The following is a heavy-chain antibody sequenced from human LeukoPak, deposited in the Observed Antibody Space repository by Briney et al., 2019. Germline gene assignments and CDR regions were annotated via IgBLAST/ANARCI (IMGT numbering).Heavy chain of an antibody. V-gene: IGHV3-11*06. CDR3: ARATSSADTTGDY. D-gene: IGHD6-13*01. J-gene: IGHJ4*02. CDR2: ISSSSRYR. CDR1: GFTFSDYY. Sequence: GGSLRLSCAASGFTFSDYYMSWIRQAPGKGLEWVSYISSSSRYRNYADSVKGRFTISRDNANNSLYLQMSGLTVEDTAVYFCARATSSADTTGDYWGQGTLVTVSS.